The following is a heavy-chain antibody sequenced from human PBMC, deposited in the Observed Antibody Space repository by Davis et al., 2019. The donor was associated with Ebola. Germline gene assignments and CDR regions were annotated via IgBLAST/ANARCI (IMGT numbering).Heavy chain of an antibody. J-gene: IGHJ4*03. V-gene: IGHV3-13*01. CDR2: IGNVGDT. D-gene: IGHD6-13*01. Sequence: GESLKISCVGSGFTFHRSDMHWVRQSPGKGLEWVSGIGNVGDTYYPASVKGRFTISRDNVKRSLYLQMRTLRVEDTATYYCVRGSGQQLVTWGQGTLVTVSS. CDR3: VRGSGQQLVT. CDR1: GFTFHRSD.